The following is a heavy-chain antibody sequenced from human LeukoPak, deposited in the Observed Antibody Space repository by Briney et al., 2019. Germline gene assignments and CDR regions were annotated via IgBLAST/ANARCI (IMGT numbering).Heavy chain of an antibody. D-gene: IGHD1-26*01. V-gene: IGHV3-48*03. CDR1: GFTFSSYE. CDR3: ARVVPGATNFDY. CDR2: ISSSGSTI. J-gene: IGHJ4*02. Sequence: GGSLRLSCAASGFTFSSYEMNWVRQALGKGLEWVSYISSSGSTIYYADSVKGRFTISRDNAKNSLYLQMNSLRAEDTAVYYCARVVPGATNFDYWGQGTLVTVSS.